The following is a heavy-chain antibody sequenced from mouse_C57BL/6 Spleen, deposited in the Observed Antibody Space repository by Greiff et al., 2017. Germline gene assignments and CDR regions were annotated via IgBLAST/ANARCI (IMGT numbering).Heavy chain of an antibody. Sequence: QVQLQQSGAELVKPGASVKISCKASGYAFSSYWMNWVKQRPGKGLEWIGQIYPGDGDTNYNGKFKGKATLTADKSSSTAYMQLSSLTSEDSAVYFCARSDYGSGYGFAYWGQGTLVTVSA. J-gene: IGHJ3*01. CDR1: GYAFSSYW. D-gene: IGHD1-1*01. V-gene: IGHV1-80*01. CDR3: ARSDYGSGYGFAY. CDR2: IYPGDGDT.